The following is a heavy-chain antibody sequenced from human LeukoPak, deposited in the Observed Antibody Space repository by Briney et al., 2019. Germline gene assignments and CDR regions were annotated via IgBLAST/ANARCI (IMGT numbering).Heavy chain of an antibody. CDR1: GFTFSNYG. Sequence: GGSLRLSCAASGFTFSNYGMHWARQAPGKGLEWVTVISYDASNKYYADSVRGRFTISRDNSKNTLYLQMSSLRAEDTAVYYCAKDRGSLAAAGSLNYYFDYWGQGTLVTVSS. CDR3: AKDRGSLAAAGSLNYYFDY. D-gene: IGHD6-13*01. J-gene: IGHJ4*02. CDR2: ISYDASNK. V-gene: IGHV3-30*18.